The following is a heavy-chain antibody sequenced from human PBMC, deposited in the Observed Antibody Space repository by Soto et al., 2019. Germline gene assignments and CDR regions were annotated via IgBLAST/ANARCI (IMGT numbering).Heavy chain of an antibody. CDR3: ARRRRIAVDRTTHSWFAT. CDR2: ISAGNGNT. CDR1: GYRFTNFD. D-gene: IGHD6-19*01. V-gene: IGHV1-3*01. Sequence: ASVKVSCKASGYRFTNFDMHCVRQAPGQSLEWMGWISAGNGNTKYSQKFQGRVTITRDTSASMAYMELNNLRSEDTGVYYCARRRRIAVDRTTHSWFATWVQGTLVTVSS. J-gene: IGHJ5*02.